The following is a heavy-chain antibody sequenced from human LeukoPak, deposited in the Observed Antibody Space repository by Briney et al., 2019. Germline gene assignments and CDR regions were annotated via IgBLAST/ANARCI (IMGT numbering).Heavy chain of an antibody. CDR2: IYTSGST. Sequence: SETLSLTCTASGGSISSYYWSWIRQPAGKGLEWIGRIYTSGSTNYNPSLKSRVTMSVDTSKNQFSLKLSSVTAADTAVYYCAREPQPGYCSGGSCPFNWFDPWGQGTLVTVSS. CDR1: GGSISSYY. CDR3: AREPQPGYCSGGSCPFNWFDP. J-gene: IGHJ5*02. V-gene: IGHV4-4*07. D-gene: IGHD2-15*01.